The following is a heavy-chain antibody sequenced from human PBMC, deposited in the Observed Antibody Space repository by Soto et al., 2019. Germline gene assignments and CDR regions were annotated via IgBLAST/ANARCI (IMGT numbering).Heavy chain of an antibody. Sequence: GASVKVSCKASGGTFSNHAISWVRQAPGQGLEWVGGIIPMFPTADYAQRFQGRVTITADDSTTTVYKELSGLRSEDTAMYYCARDDATYCGGDCYRYFYYGMDVWGQGTTVTVSS. D-gene: IGHD2-21*02. J-gene: IGHJ6*02. CDR3: ARDDATYCGGDCYRYFYYGMDV. CDR2: IIPMFPTA. V-gene: IGHV1-69*13. CDR1: GGTFSNHA.